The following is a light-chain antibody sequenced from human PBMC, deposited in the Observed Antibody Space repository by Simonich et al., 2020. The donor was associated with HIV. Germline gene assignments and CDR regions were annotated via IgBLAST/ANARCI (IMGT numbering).Light chain of an antibody. CDR3: QQYNSYSPGYT. CDR1: QSISSY. V-gene: IGKV1-39*01. J-gene: IGKJ2*01. Sequence: DIQMTQSPSSLSASVGDRVTVSCRASQSISSYLNWYQQKPGKAPKLLIYAASSLQRGVPSRVSGSASGTDFTLTISSLQPEDFATYYCQQYNSYSPGYTFGQGTKLEIK. CDR2: AAS.